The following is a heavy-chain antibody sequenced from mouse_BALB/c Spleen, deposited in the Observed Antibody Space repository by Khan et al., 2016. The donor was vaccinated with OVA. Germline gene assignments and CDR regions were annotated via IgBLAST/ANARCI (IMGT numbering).Heavy chain of an antibody. CDR2: ITTYTGKP. Sequence: QIQLVQSGPELKKPGETVKISCKASGYTFTNNGMNWVKQAPGKGLKWMGWITTYTGKPTYADDFKGRFAFSLETSASTAYLQINNLKNEDTATYFCARVGYNGTMDYWGQGTSVTVSS. V-gene: IGHV9-3-1*01. CDR1: GYTFTNNG. D-gene: IGHD2-14*01. CDR3: ARVGYNGTMDY. J-gene: IGHJ4*01.